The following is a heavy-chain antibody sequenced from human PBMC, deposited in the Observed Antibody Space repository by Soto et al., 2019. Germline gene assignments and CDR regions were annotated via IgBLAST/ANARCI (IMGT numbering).Heavy chain of an antibody. CDR1: GGSFSGYY. V-gene: IGHV4-34*01. J-gene: IGHJ6*02. CDR3: ARGVLRFLERKPYYYGMDV. Sequence: QVQLQQWGAGLLKPSETLSLTCAVYGGSFSGYYWSWIRQPPGKGLEWIGEINHSGSTNYNPSLKSRANISVDTSKNQFSLKLSSVTAADTAVYYCARGVLRFLERKPYYYGMDVWGQGTTVTVSS. D-gene: IGHD3-3*01. CDR2: INHSGST.